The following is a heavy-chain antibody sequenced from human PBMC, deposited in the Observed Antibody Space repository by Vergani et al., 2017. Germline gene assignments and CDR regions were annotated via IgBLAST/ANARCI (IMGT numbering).Heavy chain of an antibody. Sequence: QVQLVQSGAEVKKPGSSVKVSCKASGGTFSSYTISWVRQAPGQGLEWMGRIIPILGIANYAQKFQGRVTITADKSTSTAYMELSSLRSEDTAVYYCATLYYYGSGSHLGWFDPWGQGTLVTVSS. V-gene: IGHV1-69*02. D-gene: IGHD3-10*01. CDR2: IIPILGIA. CDR3: ATLYYYGSGSHLGWFDP. CDR1: GGTFSSYT. J-gene: IGHJ5*02.